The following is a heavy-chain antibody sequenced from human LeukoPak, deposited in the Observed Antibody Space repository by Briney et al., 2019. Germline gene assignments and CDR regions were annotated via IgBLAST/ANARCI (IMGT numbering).Heavy chain of an antibody. CDR1: GGSISSYY. Sequence: SETLSLTCTVSGGSISSYYWSWLRQPPGKGLEWIGYIYHSGSTNYNSSLKSRVTISVDTSKNQFSLKLSSVTAADTAVYYCARGRPPHDYGTLFDYWGQGTLVTVSS. J-gene: IGHJ4*02. V-gene: IGHV4-59*01. CDR2: IYHSGST. D-gene: IGHD4-17*01. CDR3: ARGRPPHDYGTLFDY.